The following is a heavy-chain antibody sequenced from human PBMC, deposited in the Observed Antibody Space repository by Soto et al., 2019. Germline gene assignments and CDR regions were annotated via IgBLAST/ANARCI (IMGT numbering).Heavy chain of an antibody. V-gene: IGHV5-51*01. Sequence: PGESLKISCKGSGYSFTSYWIGWVRQMPGKGLEWMGIIYPGDSDTRYSPSFQGQVTISADKSISTAYLQWSSLKASDTAMYYCARLGDCSGGSCYSPYYYYGMDVWGQGTTVTVSS. CDR2: IYPGDSDT. CDR3: ARLGDCSGGSCYSPYYYYGMDV. D-gene: IGHD2-15*01. CDR1: GYSFTSYW. J-gene: IGHJ6*02.